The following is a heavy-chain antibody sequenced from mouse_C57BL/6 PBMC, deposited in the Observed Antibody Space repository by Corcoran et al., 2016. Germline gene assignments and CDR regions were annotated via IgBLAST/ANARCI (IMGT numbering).Heavy chain of an antibody. CDR2: INPYNGGT. Sequence: EVQLQQSGPGLVKPGASVKMSCKASGYTFTDYYMNWVKQSHGKSLEWIGVINPYNGGTSYNQKFKGKATLTVDKSSSTAYMELNSLTSEDSAVYYCARSRAVVAPYFDYWGQGTTLTVSS. V-gene: IGHV1-19*01. J-gene: IGHJ2*01. CDR1: GYTFTDYY. D-gene: IGHD1-1*01. CDR3: ARSRAVVAPYFDY.